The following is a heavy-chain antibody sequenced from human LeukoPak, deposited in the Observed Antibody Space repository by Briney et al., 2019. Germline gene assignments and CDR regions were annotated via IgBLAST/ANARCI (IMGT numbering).Heavy chain of an antibody. CDR1: GFTFSSYA. J-gene: IGHJ4*02. CDR2: ISGSGGST. D-gene: IGHD3-22*01. CDR3: AKDVTMIVVVLFDY. Sequence: PGGSLRLSCAASGFTFSSYAMSWVRQAPGKGLEWVSAISGSGGSTYYADSVKGRFTTSRDNSKNTLYLQMNSLGAEDTAVYYCAKDVTMIVVVLFDYWGQGTLVTVSS. V-gene: IGHV3-23*01.